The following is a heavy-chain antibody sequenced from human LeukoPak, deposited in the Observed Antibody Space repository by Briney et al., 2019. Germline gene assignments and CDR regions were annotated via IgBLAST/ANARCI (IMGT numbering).Heavy chain of an antibody. CDR1: GGSISSGDYY. D-gene: IGHD2-8*01. CDR3: AREGYYTNYYYYLDY. V-gene: IGHV4-31*03. J-gene: IGHJ4*02. Sequence: SQTLSLTCTVSGGSISSGDYYWSWIRQHPGKGLEWIGNIYYSGSTYYNPSLKSRVTISVDTSKSQFSLKLSSVTAADTAGDYCAREGYYTNYYYYLDYWGQGTLVTVSS. CDR2: IYYSGST.